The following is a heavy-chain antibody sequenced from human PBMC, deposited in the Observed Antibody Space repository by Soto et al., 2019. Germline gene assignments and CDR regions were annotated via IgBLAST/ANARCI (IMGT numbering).Heavy chain of an antibody. Sequence: SVKVACAASGDPLISYAIIWARQAPGQGLEWMGGIIPIFGTANYAQKFQGRVTITADESTSTAYMELSSLRSEDTAVYYCARDIPYGDYAWGQGTLVTVSS. J-gene: IGHJ4*02. CDR2: IIPIFGTA. CDR3: ARDIPYGDYA. CDR1: GDPLISYA. D-gene: IGHD4-17*01. V-gene: IGHV1-69*01.